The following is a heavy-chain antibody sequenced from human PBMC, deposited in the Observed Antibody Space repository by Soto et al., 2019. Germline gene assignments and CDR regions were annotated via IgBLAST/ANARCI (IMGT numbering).Heavy chain of an antibody. J-gene: IGHJ3*02. Sequence: QVQLQESGPGLVKPSETLSLTCTVSGGSISSGYWNWIRQPPGKRLEWIAYVANSGRTNYNPSLKSRVTISIDTSKNQFSLRLRSVTAADTTVYYCASGFYDSRGYSEAFDMWGQGTMVTVSS. CDR3: ASGFYDSRGYSEAFDM. V-gene: IGHV4-59*01. CDR1: GGSISSGY. CDR2: VANSGRT. D-gene: IGHD3-22*01.